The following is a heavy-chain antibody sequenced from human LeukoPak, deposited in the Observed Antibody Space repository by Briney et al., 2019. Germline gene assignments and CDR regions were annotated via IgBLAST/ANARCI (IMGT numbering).Heavy chain of an antibody. D-gene: IGHD1-26*01. CDR3: ARETTAVGFDY. Sequence: GGSLRLSCAASGFTFSNYNMNWVRQAPGKGLEWVSYISNSGTIYYLDSVKGRFAISRDNAKNSLSLQMNSLRAEDTAVYYCARETTAVGFDYWGQGALVSVSS. J-gene: IGHJ4*02. CDR1: GFTFSNYN. CDR2: ISNSGTI. V-gene: IGHV3-48*01.